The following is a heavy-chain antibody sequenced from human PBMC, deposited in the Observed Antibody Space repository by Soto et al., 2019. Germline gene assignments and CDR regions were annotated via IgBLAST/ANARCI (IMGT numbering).Heavy chain of an antibody. V-gene: IGHV1-46*01. CDR2: INPSGGST. CDR3: ARDNPTMVGGCSLCGWYGEFDY. D-gene: IGHD3-10*01. CDR1: GYTFTSYY. J-gene: IGHJ4*02. Sequence: QVQLVQSGAEVKKPGASVKVSCKASGYTFTSYYMHWVRQAPGQGLEWMGIINPSGGSTSYAQKCQGRVTMTRDTSTSTVYMELRSLRSEDTAGYYCARDNPTMVGGCSLCGWYGEFDYWGQGTLVTVSS.